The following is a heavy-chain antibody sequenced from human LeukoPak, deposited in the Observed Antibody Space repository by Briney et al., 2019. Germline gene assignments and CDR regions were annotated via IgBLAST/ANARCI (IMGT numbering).Heavy chain of an antibody. V-gene: IGHV3-23*01. CDR3: AKVMSPTWRGGTYTLDV. J-gene: IGHJ6*02. D-gene: IGHD1-26*01. Sequence: GGSLRLSCAASGFTFSTYGMTWVRQAPGKGLEWVSTIGYGGTPYYADSVRGRLTISRDNSKNMLHLQMNSLRAEDTAVYYCAKVMSPTWRGGTYTLDVWGQGTTVTVSS. CDR2: IGYGGTP. CDR1: GFTFSTYG.